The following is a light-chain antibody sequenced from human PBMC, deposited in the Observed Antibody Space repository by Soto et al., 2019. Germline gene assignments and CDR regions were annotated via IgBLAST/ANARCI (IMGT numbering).Light chain of an antibody. CDR3: QQYSTSLPWT. J-gene: IGKJ1*01. CDR1: HSVGTNY. CDR2: GAA. V-gene: IGKV3-20*01. Sequence: EIVLTQSPGTLSLSPGERATLSCRASHSVGTNYLAWYQQKPGQAPRLLIYGAASRATGTPDRFSGSGSGTDFVLTISRLEPEDFAVYYCQQYSTSLPWTFGQGTKVEIK.